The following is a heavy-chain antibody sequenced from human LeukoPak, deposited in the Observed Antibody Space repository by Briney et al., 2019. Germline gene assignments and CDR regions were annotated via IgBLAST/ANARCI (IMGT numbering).Heavy chain of an antibody. J-gene: IGHJ4*02. V-gene: IGHV4-59*01. CDR1: GGSISSYY. CDR3: ARVARGWYSYYFDY. D-gene: IGHD6-19*01. CDR2: IYYSGST. Sequence: PSETLSLTCTVSGGSISSYYWSWIRQPPGKGLEWIGYIYYSGSTNYNPSLKSRVTISVDTSKNQFSLKLSSVTAADTAVYYCARVARGWYSYYFDYWGQGTLVTVSS.